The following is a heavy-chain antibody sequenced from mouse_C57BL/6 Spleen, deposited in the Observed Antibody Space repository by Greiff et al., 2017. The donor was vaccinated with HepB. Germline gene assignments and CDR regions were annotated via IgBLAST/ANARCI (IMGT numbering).Heavy chain of an antibody. J-gene: IGHJ2*01. Sequence: VQLVESGAELVKPGASVKMSCKASGYTFTSYWITWVKQRPGQGLEWIGDIYPGSGSTNYNEKFKSKATLTVDTSSSTAYMQLSSLTSEDSAVYYCARYGDYYGSGYYWGQGTTLTVAS. CDR2: IYPGSGST. D-gene: IGHD1-1*01. CDR1: GYTFTSYW. V-gene: IGHV1-55*01. CDR3: ARYGDYYGSGYY.